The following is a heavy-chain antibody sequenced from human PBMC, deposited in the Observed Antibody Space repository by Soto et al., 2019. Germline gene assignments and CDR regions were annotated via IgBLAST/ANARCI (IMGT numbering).Heavy chain of an antibody. CDR1: GFNYTNHV. V-gene: IGHV3-23*01. D-gene: IGHD1-26*01. Sequence: EVQVLESGGALVYPTGSLRLSCSASGFNYTNHVINWVRQAPGKGLEWVSSISNSDDVGFYADSVRGRFIVSRDISTNSVFLQMNFLSVEDTTIYYCAKTVGATKLEDYWGQGTLVTVSS. CDR2: ISNSDDVG. CDR3: AKTVGATKLEDY. J-gene: IGHJ4*02.